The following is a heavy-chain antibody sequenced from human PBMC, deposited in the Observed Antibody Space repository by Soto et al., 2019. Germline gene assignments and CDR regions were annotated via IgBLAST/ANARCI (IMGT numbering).Heavy chain of an antibody. CDR2: INAGNGNT. V-gene: IGHV1-3*01. Sequence: ASVKVSCKASGYTFTSYAMHWVRQAPGQRLEWMGWINAGNGNTKYSQKFQGRVTITRDTSASTAYMELSSLRSEDTAVYYCARDLLSSLGVHYYYSGMDVWGQGTTVTVSS. J-gene: IGHJ6*02. CDR3: ARDLLSSLGVHYYYSGMDV. CDR1: GYTFTSYA. D-gene: IGHD3-10*01.